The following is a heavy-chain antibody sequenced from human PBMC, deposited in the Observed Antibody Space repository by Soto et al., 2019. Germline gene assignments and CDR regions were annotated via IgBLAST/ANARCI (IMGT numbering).Heavy chain of an antibody. Sequence: PSETLSLTCTVSGGSISCGGYYWSWIRQHPGKGLEWIGYIYYSGSTYYNPSLKSRVTISVDTSKNQFSLKLSSVTAADTAVYYCARLKTGTTSDYFDYWGQGTLVTVSS. D-gene: IGHD1-7*01. CDR3: ARLKTGTTSDYFDY. CDR1: GGSISCGGYY. CDR2: IYYSGST. V-gene: IGHV4-31*03. J-gene: IGHJ4*02.